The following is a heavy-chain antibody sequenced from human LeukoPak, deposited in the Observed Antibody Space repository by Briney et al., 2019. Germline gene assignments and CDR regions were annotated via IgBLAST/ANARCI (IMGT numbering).Heavy chain of an antibody. CDR3: AREIVVSVSRAFDY. J-gene: IGHJ4*02. CDR1: GSSISRYS. CDR2: ISTSGST. Sequence: SETLSLTCTVSGSSISRYSWSCIRQPAGKGLEWIGHISTSGSTNYNPSLKSGVTMSVDTPENQFSLKLSSVTAADTAVYYCAREIVVSVSRAFDYWGQGTLVTVSS. D-gene: IGHD2-2*01. V-gene: IGHV4-4*07.